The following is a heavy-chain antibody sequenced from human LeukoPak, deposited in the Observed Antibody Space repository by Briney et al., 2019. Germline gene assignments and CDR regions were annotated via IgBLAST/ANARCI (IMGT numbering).Heavy chain of an antibody. J-gene: IGHJ4*02. Sequence: GGSLRLSCAASGFTFSSYAMSWVRQAPGKGLEWVSAISGSGGSTYYADSVKGRFTISRDNSKNTLYLQMSSLRAEDTAVYYCAKDSGWLHSFDYWGQGTLVTVSS. V-gene: IGHV3-23*01. CDR1: GFTFSSYA. CDR3: AKDSGWLHSFDY. D-gene: IGHD5-12*01. CDR2: ISGSGGST.